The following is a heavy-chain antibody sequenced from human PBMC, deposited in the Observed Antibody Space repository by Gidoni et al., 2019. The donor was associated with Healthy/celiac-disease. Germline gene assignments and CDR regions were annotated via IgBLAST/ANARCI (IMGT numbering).Heavy chain of an antibody. CDR2: ISGSGGST. CDR1: GFTFSSYA. J-gene: IGHJ4*02. Sequence: EVQLLESGGGLVQPGWSLRLSCAASGFTFSSYALSWVRQAPGKGLEWVSAISGSGGSTYYADSVKGRFTISRDNSKNTLYLQMNSLRAEDTAVYYCAKEVDCSSTSCYHPTLFDYWGQGTLVTVSS. D-gene: IGHD2-2*01. V-gene: IGHV3-23*01. CDR3: AKEVDCSSTSCYHPTLFDY.